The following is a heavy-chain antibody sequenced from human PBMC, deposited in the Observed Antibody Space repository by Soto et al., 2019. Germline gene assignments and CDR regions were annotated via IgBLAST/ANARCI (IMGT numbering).Heavy chain of an antibody. CDR3: ASYYCSCCSCYSKVDALFYF. D-gene: IGHD2-15*01. V-gene: IGHV3-11*01. CDR1: GFTPSDYY. Sequence: GGSLRVCYAASGFTPSDYYMSLIRQALGKELEWVSYISSSGSTIYYADSVKGRFTISRDNAKNSLYLQMNSLRAEDTAVYYCASYYCSCCSCYSKVDALFYFWGQGTLDTGSS. J-gene: IGHJ4*02. CDR2: ISSSGSTI.